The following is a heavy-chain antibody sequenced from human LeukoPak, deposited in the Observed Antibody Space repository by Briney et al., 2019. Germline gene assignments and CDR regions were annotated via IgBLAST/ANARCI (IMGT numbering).Heavy chain of an antibody. D-gene: IGHD3-22*01. Sequence: SETLSLTCAVYGGSFSGYYWSWIRQPPGKGLEWIGEINHSGSTNYNPSLKSRVTISVDTSKNQFSLKLSSVTAADTAVYYCARGEPYYYDSSGYPPWGQGTLVTVSS. J-gene: IGHJ5*02. CDR1: GGSFSGYY. CDR2: INHSGST. CDR3: ARGEPYYYDSSGYPP. V-gene: IGHV4-34*01.